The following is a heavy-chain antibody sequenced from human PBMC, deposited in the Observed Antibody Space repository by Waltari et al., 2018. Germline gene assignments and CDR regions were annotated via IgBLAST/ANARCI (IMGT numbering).Heavy chain of an antibody. V-gene: IGHV1-18*01. CDR2: VNPYNGDT. Sequence: QVQLVQSGGEVKKPGASLKVSCKASGYMFDRFGITWVRQSPGQGLDWMGWVNPYNGDTDYVQKFQGRVTMTTDTSTSTAYLELRSLRSDDTAVYYCARGAPFGLYLPCDYWGQGTLVTVSS. CDR3: ARGAPFGLYLPCDY. D-gene: IGHD2-2*01. CDR1: GYMFDRFG. J-gene: IGHJ4*02.